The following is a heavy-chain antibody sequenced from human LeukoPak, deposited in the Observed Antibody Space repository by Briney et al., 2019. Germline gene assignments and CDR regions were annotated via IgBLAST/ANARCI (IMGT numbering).Heavy chain of an antibody. CDR1: GGTFSSYA. CDR3: ARWGDGYTLGPFDH. CDR2: SIPIFGTA. D-gene: IGHD5-24*01. J-gene: IGHJ4*02. Sequence: GSSVKVSCKASGGTFSSYAISWVRQAPGQGLEWMGGSIPIFGTANYAQKFQGRGTITTEESTSTAYMELSSLRSEDTAVYYCARWGDGYTLGPFDHWGQGTLVTVSS. V-gene: IGHV1-69*05.